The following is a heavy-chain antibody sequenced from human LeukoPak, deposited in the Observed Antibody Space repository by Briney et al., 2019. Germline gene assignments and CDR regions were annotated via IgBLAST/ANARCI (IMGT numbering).Heavy chain of an antibody. J-gene: IGHJ5*02. CDR3: AALLVVSGEWANNWFDP. CDR2: IYHSGST. Sequence: PSETLSLTCTVSGGSITSYYWSWIRQPPGKGLEWIGYIYHSGSTYYNPSLKSRVTISVDRSKNQFSLKLSSVTAADTAVYYCAALLVVSGEWANNWFDPWGQGTLVTVSS. D-gene: IGHD3-22*01. V-gene: IGHV4-59*04. CDR1: GGSITSYY.